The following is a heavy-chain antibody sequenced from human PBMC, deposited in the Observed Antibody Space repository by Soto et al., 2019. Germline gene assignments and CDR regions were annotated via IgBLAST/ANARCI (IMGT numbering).Heavy chain of an antibody. Sequence: QVQLVQSGAEVKKPGASVKVSCKASGYTFISYGISWVRQAPGQGLEWMGWISAFNGNTNYAQRLQGRVTVTTDTSTSTAYMELRSLRSDDTAVYYCARVSVHPHYYYYGMDVWGQGTTVTVSS. J-gene: IGHJ6*02. D-gene: IGHD1-1*01. V-gene: IGHV1-18*01. CDR1: GYTFISYG. CDR3: ARVSVHPHYYYYGMDV. CDR2: ISAFNGNT.